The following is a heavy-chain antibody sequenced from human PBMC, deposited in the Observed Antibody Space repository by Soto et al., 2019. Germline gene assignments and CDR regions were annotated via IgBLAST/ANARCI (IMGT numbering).Heavy chain of an antibody. CDR3: ASGVLVPRIYYYYEMDV. D-gene: IGHD5-12*01. V-gene: IGHV1-69*06. CDR2: ITPIFGTT. J-gene: IGHJ6*02. Sequence: ASVKVSCKASGDTFSTYTIAWVRRVPGQGLEWLGGITPIFGTTNYAQKFQGRVTLTADKSTTTAYMELSSLRFEDTAIYWCASGVLVPRIYYYYEMDVWGQGTTVTVSS. CDR1: GDTFSTYT.